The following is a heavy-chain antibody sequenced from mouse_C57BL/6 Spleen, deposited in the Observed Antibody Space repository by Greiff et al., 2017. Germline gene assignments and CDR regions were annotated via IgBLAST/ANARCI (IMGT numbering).Heavy chain of an antibody. Sequence: EVQLQESGPELVKPGASVKIPCKASGYTFTDYNMDWVKQSHGKSLEWIGDINPNNGGTNYNQKFKGKATLTVDKSSSTAYMELRSLTSEDTAVYDCARGGYYGNYDSMDYWGQGTSVTVSS. D-gene: IGHD2-1*01. J-gene: IGHJ4*01. V-gene: IGHV1-18*01. CDR1: GYTFTDYN. CDR3: ARGGYYGNYDSMDY. CDR2: INPNNGGT.